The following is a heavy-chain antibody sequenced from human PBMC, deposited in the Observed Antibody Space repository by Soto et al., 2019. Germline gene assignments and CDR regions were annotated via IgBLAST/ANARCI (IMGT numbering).Heavy chain of an antibody. V-gene: IGHV4-39*01. CDR2: IYYNGNT. J-gene: IGHJ4*02. D-gene: IGHD6-13*01. CDR3: ARRVYQGLFDY. Sequence: QLPLQESGPELVKPSETLSLTCTVSGGSISSSSYYWGWIRQPPGKGLEWIASIYYNGNTYYNPSLKSRVTISVDTSKNQFSLKLSSVTAADTAVYYCARRVYQGLFDYWGQGTLVTVSS. CDR1: GGSISSSSYY.